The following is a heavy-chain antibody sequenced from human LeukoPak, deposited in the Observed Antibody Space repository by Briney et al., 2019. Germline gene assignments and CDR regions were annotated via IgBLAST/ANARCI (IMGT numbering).Heavy chain of an antibody. CDR3: ASAARGRETVTLPFDY. Sequence: GGSLRLSCAASGFTFSSYAMHWVRQAPGKGLEWVAVISYDGSNKYYADSVKGRFTIPRDNSKNTLYLQMNSLRAEDTAVYYCASAARGRETVTLPFDYWGQGTLVTVSS. CDR1: GFTFSSYA. D-gene: IGHD4-17*01. J-gene: IGHJ4*02. V-gene: IGHV3-30-3*01. CDR2: ISYDGSNK.